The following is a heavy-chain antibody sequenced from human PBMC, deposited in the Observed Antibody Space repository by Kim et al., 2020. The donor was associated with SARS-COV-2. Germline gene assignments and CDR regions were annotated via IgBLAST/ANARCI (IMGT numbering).Heavy chain of an antibody. D-gene: IGHD4-17*01. CDR1: GFTFSIYA. Sequence: GGSLRLSCAVSGFTFSIYAMSWVRQAPGKGLECVSGISGSGGSTFYADSVKGRFTISRDNSTNTVYLQMNSLRAEDTAVYYCAKARYGGFNYWGQGTLVT. J-gene: IGHJ4*02. CDR2: ISGSGGST. CDR3: AKARYGGFNY. V-gene: IGHV3-23*01.